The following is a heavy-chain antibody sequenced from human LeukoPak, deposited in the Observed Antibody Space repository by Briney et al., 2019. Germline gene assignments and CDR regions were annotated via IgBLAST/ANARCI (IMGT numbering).Heavy chain of an antibody. Sequence: SGTLSLTCAVSGVSMSSNNWWSWVRPPPGKGLEWIGEIHESGSTNYNPSLKSRVTISVDKSKDQFSLKLSSVTAADTAVYYCVRHEGFSQKDWGQGTQVTVS. CDR2: IHESGST. J-gene: IGHJ4*02. CDR1: GVSMSSNNW. CDR3: VRHEGFSQKD. V-gene: IGHV4-4*02.